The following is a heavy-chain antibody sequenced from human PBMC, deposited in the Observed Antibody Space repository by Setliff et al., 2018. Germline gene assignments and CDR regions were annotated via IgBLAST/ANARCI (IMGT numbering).Heavy chain of an antibody. CDR2: INSWGTTK. Sequence: LRLSCAASGFTVSTFSMHWVRQAPGKGLEWVSYINSWGTTKYYADSVKGRFTIFRDNAKNSLYLDLNSLRGEDMAVYYCARDGGTAMVKTYYYGLDVWGQGTTVTVSS. J-gene: IGHJ6*02. CDR1: GFTVSTFS. CDR3: ARDGGTAMVKTYYYGLDV. V-gene: IGHV3-48*04. D-gene: IGHD5-18*01.